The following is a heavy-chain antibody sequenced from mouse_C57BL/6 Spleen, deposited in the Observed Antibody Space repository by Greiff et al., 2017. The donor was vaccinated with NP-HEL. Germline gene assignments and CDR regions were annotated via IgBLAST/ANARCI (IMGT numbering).Heavy chain of an antibody. V-gene: IGHV1-66*01. D-gene: IGHD2-5*01. CDR3: ARFDYSNSMDY. CDR2: IYPGSGNT. J-gene: IGHJ4*01. CDR1: GYSFTSYY. Sequence: VQLQQSGPELVKPGASVKISCKASGYSFTSYYIHWVKQRPGQGLEWIGWIYPGSGNTKYNEKFKGKATLTADTSSSTAYMQLSSLTSEDSAVYYCARFDYSNSMDYWGQGTSVTVSS.